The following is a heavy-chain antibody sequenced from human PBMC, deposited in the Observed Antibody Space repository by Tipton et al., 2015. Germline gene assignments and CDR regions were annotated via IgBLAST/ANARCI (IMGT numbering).Heavy chain of an antibody. D-gene: IGHD3-16*02. J-gene: IGHJ4*02. CDR3: AKDEVIPFYFEY. CDR1: GFTFSTYA. CDR2: ISGSGGST. Sequence: GSLRLSCAASGFTFSTYAMNWVRQPPGKGLEWVSGISGSGGSTYYRDSVKGRFTISRDNSKNTLSLQMNSLRAEDTAIYYCAKDEVIPFYFEYWGQGTLVTVSS. V-gene: IGHV3-23*01.